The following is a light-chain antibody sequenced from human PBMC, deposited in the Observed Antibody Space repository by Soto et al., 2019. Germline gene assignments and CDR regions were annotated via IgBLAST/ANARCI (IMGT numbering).Light chain of an antibody. CDR2: AAS. CDR3: QQDYNYPWT. J-gene: IGKJ1*01. V-gene: IGKV1-6*01. Sequence: AIQMTQSPSSLSASKGDRVTITCRASQDIKNDLGWYQEKLGQAPKLLIYAASNLQSGVPSRFSGSGSGTDFTLTISSLQPEDFATYYCQQDYNYPWTFGQGTKVEV. CDR1: QDIKND.